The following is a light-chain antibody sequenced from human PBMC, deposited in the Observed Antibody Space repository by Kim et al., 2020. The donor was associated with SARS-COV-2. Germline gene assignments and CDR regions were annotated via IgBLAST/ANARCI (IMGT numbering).Light chain of an antibody. CDR2: DAS. CDR3: QQYDVFTWT. CDR1: QSISDW. Sequence: ASVGDRVTITCRASQSISDWLAWYQQKPGKAPKLLVYDASRLQSGVPSRFSGRGSGTEFSLTINNLQPDDFATYYCQQYDVFTWTFGQGTKVDIK. J-gene: IGKJ1*01. V-gene: IGKV1-5*01.